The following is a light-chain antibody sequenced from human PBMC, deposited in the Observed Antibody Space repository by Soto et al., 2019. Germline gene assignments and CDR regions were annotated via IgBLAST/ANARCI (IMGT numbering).Light chain of an antibody. CDR2: DAS. CDR3: QQRSNWPPEYT. Sequence: EIVLTQAPATRSLSPGERATLSCRASQSVSSYLAWYQQKPGQAPRLLIYDASNRATGIPARFSGSGSGTDFTLTISSLEPEDVAVYYCQQRSNWPPEYTFGQGTKLEIK. V-gene: IGKV3-11*01. J-gene: IGKJ2*01. CDR1: QSVSSY.